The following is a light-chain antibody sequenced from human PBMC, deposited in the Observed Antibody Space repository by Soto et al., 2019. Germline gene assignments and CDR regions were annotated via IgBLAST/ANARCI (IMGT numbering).Light chain of an antibody. V-gene: IGLV1-51*01. Sequence: QSVLTQPPSVSAAPGQKVTISCSGSSSNIGNNYVSWYQQLPGTAPKVLIYDSNKRPSGIPDRFSGSKSGTSATLGITGLQTGDEAEYYCGTWDNSLSAVVFGGGTKLTVL. CDR3: GTWDNSLSAVV. J-gene: IGLJ2*01. CDR2: DSN. CDR1: SSNIGNNY.